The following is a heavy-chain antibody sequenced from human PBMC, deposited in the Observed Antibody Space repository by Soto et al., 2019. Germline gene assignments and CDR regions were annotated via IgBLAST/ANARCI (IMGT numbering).Heavy chain of an antibody. CDR1: GGSISSTDHY. V-gene: IGHV4-39*01. Sequence: QLQESGPGLVKASETLSLTCTVSGGSISSTDHYWGWIRQPPGKGLEWLGSIYYAGSTFHNPSLKTRAPFSADTSRNQFSLRLSSVTASDTAVYYCARLGFHCLRGSCDDYNFDGLDVWGQGTTVTVSS. D-gene: IGHD2-15*01. CDR3: ARLGFHCLRGSCDDYNFDGLDV. J-gene: IGHJ6*02. CDR2: IYYAGST.